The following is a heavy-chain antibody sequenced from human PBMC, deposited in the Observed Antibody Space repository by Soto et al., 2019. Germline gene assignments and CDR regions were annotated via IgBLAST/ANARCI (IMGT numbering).Heavy chain of an antibody. J-gene: IGHJ5*02. CDR2: IYVTGTT. CDR1: GGTISKSF. V-gene: IGHV4-4*07. Sequence: SETLSLTCSVSGGTISKSFWSWVRKPVGGGLEWMGRIYVTGTTDYNPSLRGRITMSVDVVKKTFSLRLTSVTAADTGVYYCVRDGSKTLRDWFDPWGQGLRVTVSS. CDR3: VRDGSKTLRDWFDP.